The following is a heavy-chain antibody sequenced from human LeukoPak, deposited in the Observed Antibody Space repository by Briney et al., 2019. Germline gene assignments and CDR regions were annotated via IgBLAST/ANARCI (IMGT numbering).Heavy chain of an antibody. J-gene: IGHJ5*02. Sequence: GGSLRLSCAASGFTFNDYYMSWIRQAPGNGLEWLSYINIGGTNTHYADSGKGRFTISRDNAKKSLYLEMNNLRAEDTAVYYCATDGAGFDTWGQGVLVTVSS. V-gene: IGHV3-11*01. CDR1: GFTFNDYY. CDR2: INIGGTNT. CDR3: ATDGAGFDT.